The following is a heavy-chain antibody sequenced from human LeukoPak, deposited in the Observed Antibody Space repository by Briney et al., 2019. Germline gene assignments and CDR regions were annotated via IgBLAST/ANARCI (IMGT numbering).Heavy chain of an antibody. Sequence: QSGGSLRLSCAASGITFINHAMDWARQAPGKGLEWVAVISYDGSNIHYADSVKGRFTISRDNSKSTLYLQMNSLRVEDTAVYYCARNPGVGSSWYRLHYWGQGTLVTVSS. CDR2: ISYDGSNI. D-gene: IGHD6-13*01. J-gene: IGHJ4*02. CDR3: ARNPGVGSSWYRLHY. CDR1: GITFINHA. V-gene: IGHV3-30-3*01.